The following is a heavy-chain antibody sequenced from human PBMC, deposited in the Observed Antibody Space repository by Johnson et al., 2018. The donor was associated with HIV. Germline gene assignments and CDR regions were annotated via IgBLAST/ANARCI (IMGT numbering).Heavy chain of an antibody. J-gene: IGHJ3*02. D-gene: IGHD3-3*01. CDR2: ISGSGGST. CDR1: GFTFSSYA. V-gene: IGHV3-23*04. Sequence: EQLVESGGGVVQPGRSMRLSRAASGFTFSSYAMSWVRQAPGKGLEWVSAISGSGGSTYYADSVKGRFTISRENSKNMLYLQMDSLRGEDTALYYCAGVVYLIGVDGGIDAFDIWGQGTMVTVSS. CDR3: AGVVYLIGVDGGIDAFDI.